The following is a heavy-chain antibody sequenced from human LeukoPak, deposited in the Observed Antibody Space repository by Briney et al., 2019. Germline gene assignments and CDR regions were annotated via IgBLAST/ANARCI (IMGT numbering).Heavy chain of an antibody. Sequence: EASVRVSCKASGGTFSSYAISWVRQAPGQGLEWMGGIIPIFGTANYAQKFQGRVTITADESTSTAYMELSSLRSEDTAVYYCATVLRGYGRDLTQGHHQIENDYWGQGTLVTVSS. CDR3: ATVLRGYGRDLTQGHHQIENDY. J-gene: IGHJ4*02. CDR1: GGTFSSYA. D-gene: IGHD5-12*01. V-gene: IGHV1-69*13. CDR2: IIPIFGTA.